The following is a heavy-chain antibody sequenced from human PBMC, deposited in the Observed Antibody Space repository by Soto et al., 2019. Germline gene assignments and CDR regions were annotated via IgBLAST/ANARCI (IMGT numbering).Heavy chain of an antibody. J-gene: IGHJ4*02. CDR3: ARGRDPGGNPVLYYFDY. D-gene: IGHD3-10*01. V-gene: IGHV4-34*01. CDR2: INHSGST. CDR1: GGSFSGYY. Sequence: SETLSLTCAVYGGSFSGYYWSWIRQPPGKGLEWIGEINHSGSTNYNPSLKSRVTISVDTSKNQFSLKLSSVTAADTAVYYCARGRDPGGNPVLYYFDYWGQGTLVTVSS.